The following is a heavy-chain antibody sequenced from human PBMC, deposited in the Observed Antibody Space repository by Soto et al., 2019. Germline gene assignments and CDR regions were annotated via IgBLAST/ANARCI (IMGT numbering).Heavy chain of an antibody. CDR3: ARTDNVGYYPY. V-gene: IGHV4-38-2*01. CDR2: IYHSSTT. D-gene: IGHD3-3*01. Sequence: SETLSLTCAVSGGSIISNYWWACIRQSRGEGLVWIGSIYHSSTTYYNPSLESRVIISVDTSESRLALRLPSLTAADSAVYYCARTDNVGYYPYCGQGTLVTVSS. CDR1: GGSIISNYW. J-gene: IGHJ4*02.